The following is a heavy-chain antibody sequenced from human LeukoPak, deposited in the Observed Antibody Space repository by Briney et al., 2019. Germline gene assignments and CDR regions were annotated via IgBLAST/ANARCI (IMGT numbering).Heavy chain of an antibody. CDR3: ARDVGGWFDP. V-gene: IGHV1-69*05. D-gene: IGHD3-16*01. J-gene: IGHJ5*02. CDR1: GGTFSSYA. CDR2: IIPIFVTA. Sequence: SVKVSCKASGGTFSSYAISWVRQAPGQGLEWIGGIIPIFVTANYAQKFQGRVTITTDESTSTAYMELSSLRSEDTAVYYCARDVGGWFDPWGQGTLVTVSS.